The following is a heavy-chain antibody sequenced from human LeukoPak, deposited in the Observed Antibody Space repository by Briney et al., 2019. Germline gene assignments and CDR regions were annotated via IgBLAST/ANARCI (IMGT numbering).Heavy chain of an antibody. V-gene: IGHV3-23*01. CDR3: AKDSAVAPTRLYYFDY. CDR1: GFTFSSYA. D-gene: IGHD6-19*01. Sequence: GGSLRLSCAASGFTFSSYAMSWVRQAPGKGLEWVSAISGSGGSTYYADSVKGRFTISRDNSKNTLYLQMNSLRAEDTAVYYCAKDSAVAPTRLYYFDYWGQGTLVTVSS. CDR2: ISGSGGST. J-gene: IGHJ4*02.